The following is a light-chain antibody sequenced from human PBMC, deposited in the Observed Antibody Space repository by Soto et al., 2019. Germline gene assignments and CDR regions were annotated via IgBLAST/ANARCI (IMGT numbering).Light chain of an antibody. V-gene: IGKV1-39*01. CDR3: HQSSSTPLT. CDR1: QSVFNH. J-gene: IGKJ4*01. Sequence: DVQMTQSPSSLSASVGDSVTITCRASQSVFNHLSWFQQRPGKGPKLLIYDASSLHAGVPSRFSGSGYGTDFTLTNSTVQPEDSAIYYCHQSSSTPLTFGGGTRVELK. CDR2: DAS.